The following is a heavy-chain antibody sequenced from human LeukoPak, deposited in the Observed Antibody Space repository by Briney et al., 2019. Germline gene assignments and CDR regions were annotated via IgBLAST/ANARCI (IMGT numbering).Heavy chain of an antibody. CDR3: ARGSDYYDSSV. CDR1: VGSISTSNYY. V-gene: IGHV4-39*07. D-gene: IGHD3-22*01. CDR2: IFYSGST. Sequence: SETLSLTCTVSVGSISTSNYYWGWIRQRPGKGLEWIGNIFYSGSTYYSPSLRSRVTISLDTSRNQFSLKLSSVTAADTAVYYCARGSDYYDSSVWGQGTLVTVSS. J-gene: IGHJ4*02.